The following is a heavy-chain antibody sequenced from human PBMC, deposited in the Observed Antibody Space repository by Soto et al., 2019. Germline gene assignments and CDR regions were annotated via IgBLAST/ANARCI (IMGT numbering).Heavy chain of an antibody. D-gene: IGHD3-10*01. CDR1: GFTFNEFD. V-gene: IGHV3-48*03. CDR3: ARGVGRFNY. CDR2: IDGSGTTK. J-gene: IGHJ4*02. Sequence: PGGSLRLSCGVSGFTFNEFDLNWVRQAPGKGLEWLAYIDGSGTTKKYADSVRGRFTISRDNPNNSLFLQMNSLRAADTAIYDCARGVGRFNYWGQGTLVSVSS.